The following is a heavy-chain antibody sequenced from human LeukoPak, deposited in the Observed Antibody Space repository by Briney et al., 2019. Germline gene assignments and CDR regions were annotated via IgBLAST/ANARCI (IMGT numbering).Heavy chain of an antibody. CDR1: GDSTTSKSYY. CDR2: IVCSENT. D-gene: IGHD3-10*01. CDR3: AGHQRVPSIWFGERGY. Sequence: SETLSLTCTVCGDSTTSKSYYWGWIRQPPGKGLEWIGSIVCSENTYYSLSRRSRVTISVGTSKNAFAVKLNSVTDGCTAVCYCAGHQRVPSIWFGERGYWGQGTQVTVSS. V-gene: IGHV4-39*01. J-gene: IGHJ4*02.